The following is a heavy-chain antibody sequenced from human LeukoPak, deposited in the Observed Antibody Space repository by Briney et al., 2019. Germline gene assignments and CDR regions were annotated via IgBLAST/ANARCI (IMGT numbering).Heavy chain of an antibody. CDR3: ARASGWYGGTG. D-gene: IGHD6-19*01. Sequence: AASVKVSCKASGYTFTGYYMHWVRQAPGQGLEWMGWINPNSGGTNYAQKFQGRVTMARDTSISTAYMELSRLRSDDTAVYYCARASGWYGGTGWGQGTLVTVSS. CDR1: GYTFTGYY. CDR2: INPNSGGT. J-gene: IGHJ4*02. V-gene: IGHV1-2*02.